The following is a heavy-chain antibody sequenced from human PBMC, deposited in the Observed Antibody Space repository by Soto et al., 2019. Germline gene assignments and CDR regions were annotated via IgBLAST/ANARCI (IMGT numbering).Heavy chain of an antibody. D-gene: IGHD6-13*01. V-gene: IGHV3-66*01. CDR1: GFTVSSNY. CDR3: ARETIAAAGRGYYYYGMDV. CDR2: IYSGGST. Sequence: EVQLVESGGGLVQPGGSLRLSCAASGFTVSSNYMSWVRQAPGKGLEWVSVIYSGGSTYYADSVKGRLTISRDNSKNTLYLQMNSLRAEDTAVYYCARETIAAAGRGYYYYGMDVWGQGTTVTVSS. J-gene: IGHJ6*02.